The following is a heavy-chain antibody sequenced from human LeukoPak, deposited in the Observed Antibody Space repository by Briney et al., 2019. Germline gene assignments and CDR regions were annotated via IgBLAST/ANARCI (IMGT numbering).Heavy chain of an antibody. V-gene: IGHV4-34*01. Sequence: SETLSLTCAVYGGSFSGYYWSWIRQPPGKGLEWIGEINHSGSTNYNPSLKSRVTISVDTSKSQFSLKLSSVTAADTAVYYCARGLGAFDIWGQGTMVTVSS. CDR3: ARGLGAFDI. J-gene: IGHJ3*02. CDR2: INHSGST. CDR1: GGSFSGYY.